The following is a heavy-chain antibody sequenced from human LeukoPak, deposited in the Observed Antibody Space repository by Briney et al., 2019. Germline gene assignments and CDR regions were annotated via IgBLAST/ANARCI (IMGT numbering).Heavy chain of an antibody. CDR2: IYYSGST. D-gene: IGHD1-26*01. CDR1: GGSISSHY. J-gene: IGHJ4*02. V-gene: IGHV4-59*11. Sequence: PETLSLTCTVSGGSISSHYWSWIRQPPGKGLEWIGYIYYSGSTNYNPSLKSRVTISVDTSKNQFSLKLSSVTAADTAVHYCAREFMGALDYWGQGTLVTVSS. CDR3: AREFMGALDY.